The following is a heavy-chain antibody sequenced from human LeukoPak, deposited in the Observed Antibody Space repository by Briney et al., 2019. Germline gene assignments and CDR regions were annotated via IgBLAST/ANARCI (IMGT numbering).Heavy chain of an antibody. D-gene: IGHD6-13*01. V-gene: IGHV4-59*01. CDR1: GGSISNYY. J-gene: IGHJ3*02. Sequence: SETLSLTCTVSGGSISNYYWRWIRQPPGKGLEWIGYFYYSGSTSYNPSLKSRVTISVATSKNQFSLKLSSVTAADTAVYYCAKGGIRSGAFDIWGQGTRVTVSS. CDR2: FYYSGST. CDR3: AKGGIRSGAFDI.